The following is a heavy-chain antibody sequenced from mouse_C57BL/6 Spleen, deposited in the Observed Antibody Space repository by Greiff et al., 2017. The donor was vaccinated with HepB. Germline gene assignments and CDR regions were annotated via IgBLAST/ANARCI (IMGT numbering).Heavy chain of an antibody. J-gene: IGHJ4*01. D-gene: IGHD2-5*01. V-gene: IGHV1-72*01. Sequence: QVQLQQSGAELVKPGASVKLSCKASGYTFTSYWMHWVKQRPGRGLEWIGRIDPNSGGTKYNEKFKSKATLTVDKPSSTAYMQLSSLTSEDSAVYYCARRSSPSYYSNYEDAMDYWGQGTSVTVSS. CDR1: GYTFTSYW. CDR3: ARRSSPSYYSNYEDAMDY. CDR2: IDPNSGGT.